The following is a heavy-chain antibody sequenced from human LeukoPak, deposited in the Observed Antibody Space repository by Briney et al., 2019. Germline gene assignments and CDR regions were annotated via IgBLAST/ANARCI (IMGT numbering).Heavy chain of an antibody. V-gene: IGHV4-61*01. J-gene: IGHJ5*02. CDR2: IYYSGST. CDR1: GGSVNSSSYY. CDR3: ARTIVVLPVAKNRPRKGSWFDP. D-gene: IGHD2-2*01. Sequence: SETLSLTCSVSGGSVNSSSYYWSWIRQSPGKGLEWIGYIYYSGSTNYNPSLKSRVTISIDTSKNQFSLKLSSVTAADTAVYYCARTIVVLPVAKNRPRKGSWFDPWGQGTLVTVSS.